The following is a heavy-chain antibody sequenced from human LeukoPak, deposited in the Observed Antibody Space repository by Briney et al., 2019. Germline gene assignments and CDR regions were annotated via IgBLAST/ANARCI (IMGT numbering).Heavy chain of an antibody. Sequence: ASVKVSCKTSGYTFTDYYIHWVRQAPGQGLEWMGWINPNSVDTRYAQKFQDRVTMTRDTSTTTAYMELSGLRSDDTALYYCARGSEVGGTEKNALDIWGQGTMVIVSS. CDR3: ARGSEVGGTEKNALDI. CDR1: GYTFTDYY. CDR2: INPNSVDT. J-gene: IGHJ3*02. D-gene: IGHD1-26*01. V-gene: IGHV1-2*02.